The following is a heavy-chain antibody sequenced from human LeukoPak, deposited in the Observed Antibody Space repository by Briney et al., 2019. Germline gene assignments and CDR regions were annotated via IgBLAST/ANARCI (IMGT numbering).Heavy chain of an antibody. V-gene: IGHV3-48*01. Sequence: GGSLRLSCAASGFTFSSYSMNWVRQAPGKGLEWVSYISSSSSTIYYADSVKGRFTISRDNAKNSLYLQMNSLRAEDTAVYYCARDGPPGYYDSSGYFSDAFDIWGQGTTVTVSS. D-gene: IGHD3-22*01. CDR1: GFTFSSYS. CDR2: ISSSSSTI. J-gene: IGHJ3*02. CDR3: ARDGPPGYYDSSGYFSDAFDI.